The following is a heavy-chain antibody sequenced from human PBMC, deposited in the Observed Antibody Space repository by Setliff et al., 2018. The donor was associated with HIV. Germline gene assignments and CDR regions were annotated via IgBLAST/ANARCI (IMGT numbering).Heavy chain of an antibody. Sequence: ASVKVSCKASGYTFTNYDINWVRQAPGQGLEWMGWISTYNGNANYAQKFQGRVTMTTHTSTTTAHMELRSLRSDDTAVYYCARGPQSYVDVVPTIGRYYFDYWGQGTLVTVSS. V-gene: IGHV1-18*01. J-gene: IGHJ4*02. D-gene: IGHD5-12*01. CDR2: ISTYNGNA. CDR3: ARGPQSYVDVVPTIGRYYFDY. CDR1: GYTFTNYD.